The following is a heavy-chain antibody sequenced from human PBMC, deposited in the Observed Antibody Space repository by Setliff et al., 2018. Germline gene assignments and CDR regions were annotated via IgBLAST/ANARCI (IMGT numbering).Heavy chain of an antibody. J-gene: IGHJ4*02. D-gene: IGHD3-10*01. CDR1: GDSISSTSYQ. V-gene: IGHV4-39*01. CDR2: IYYTGTA. CDR3: ARHEFVGGYYGSVTYRHFDY. Sequence: SETLSLTCTVSGDSISSTSYQWGWVRQPPVKGLEWMGSIYYTGTAYYNPSLKSLVTISVDTSKNQFSLQVTSRAATDTALYFCARHEFVGGYYGSVTYRHFDYWGQGILVTVSS.